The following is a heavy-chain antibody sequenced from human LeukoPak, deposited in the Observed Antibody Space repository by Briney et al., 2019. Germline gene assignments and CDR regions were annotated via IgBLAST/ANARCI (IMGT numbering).Heavy chain of an antibody. V-gene: IGHV3-23*01. CDR2: ISDSGSST. CDR1: GFIFSSYA. J-gene: IGHJ3*02. D-gene: IGHD2-2*01. Sequence: GGSLRLSCAASGFIFSSYAMSWVRQAPGKGLEWVSTISDSGSSTYYADSVKARFTISRDNSKNTLYLQMNSLRAEDTAVYYCAKTKYCGSTSCFLNAFDIWGQGKMVTVPS. CDR3: AKTKYCGSTSCFLNAFDI.